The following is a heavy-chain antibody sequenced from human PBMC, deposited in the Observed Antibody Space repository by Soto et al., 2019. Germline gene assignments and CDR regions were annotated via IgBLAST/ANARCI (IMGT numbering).Heavy chain of an antibody. D-gene: IGHD3-3*01. V-gene: IGHV4-39*01. J-gene: IGHJ6*02. CDR2: IYYSGST. CDR3: ARHLPYHYDFWSGYYQGHYYYYYYGMDV. CDR1: GGSISSSSYY. Sequence: SETLSLTCTVSGGSISSSSYYWGWIRQPPGKGLEWIGSIYYSGSTYYNPSLKSRVTISVDTSKNQFSLKLSSVTAADTAVYYCARHLPYHYDFWSGYYQGHYYYYYYGMDVWGQGTTVTVSS.